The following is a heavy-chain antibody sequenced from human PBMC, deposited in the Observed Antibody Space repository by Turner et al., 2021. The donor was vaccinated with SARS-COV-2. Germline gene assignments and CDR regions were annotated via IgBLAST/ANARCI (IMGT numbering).Heavy chain of an antibody. CDR2: ISWNSGSI. J-gene: IGHJ6*02. Sequence: QLVESGGGVVQPGRSLRLSCAASGFTFDDYAMHWVRQAPGKGLEWVSGISWNSGSIGYADSVKGRFTISRDNAKNSLYLQMNSLRAEDTALYYCAKDRATGYYYYGMDVWGQGTTVTVSS. D-gene: IGHD5-12*01. CDR1: GFTFDDYA. CDR3: AKDRATGYYYYGMDV. V-gene: IGHV3-9*01.